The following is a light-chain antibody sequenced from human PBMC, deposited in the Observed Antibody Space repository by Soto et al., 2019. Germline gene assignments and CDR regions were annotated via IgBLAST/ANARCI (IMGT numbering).Light chain of an antibody. V-gene: IGLV2-8*01. CDR2: EVI. CDR3: TSYAGSYNVI. Sequence: QSALTQPPSASGSPGQSVIISCTGTSSDIGGHNHVSWYQQHPGKAPKLLIYEVIQRPSGVPDRFSGSKSGNTTSLTVSGLQAWDEADYYCTSYAGSYNVIFCGGTTLTVL. J-gene: IGLJ2*01. CDR1: SSDIGGHNH.